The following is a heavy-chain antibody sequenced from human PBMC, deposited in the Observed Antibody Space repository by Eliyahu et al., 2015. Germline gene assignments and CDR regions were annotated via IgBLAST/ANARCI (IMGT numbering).Heavy chain of an antibody. CDR2: INPIFGTP. Sequence: QVQLVQSGAEVKKPGSSVKVSCRASGGTFXIYXISWVRQAPGQGLEWMGGINPIFGTPNYAQKFQGRVTITADESTSTAYMEVSSLRSEDTAVYYCVIEGGSSGPRWFDPWGQGTLVTVSS. J-gene: IGHJ5*02. D-gene: IGHD3-22*01. CDR1: GGTFXIYX. CDR3: VIEGGSSGPRWFDP. V-gene: IGHV1-69*01.